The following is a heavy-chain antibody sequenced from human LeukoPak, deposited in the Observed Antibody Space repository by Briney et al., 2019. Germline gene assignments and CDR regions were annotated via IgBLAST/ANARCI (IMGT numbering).Heavy chain of an antibody. V-gene: IGHV3-33*01. J-gene: IGHJ4*02. Sequence: PGGSLRLSCAASGFTFSSYGMHWVRQAPGKGLEWVADVWYDGTNKYYADSVKGRFNISRDNSKNTLYLQMNSLRAEDTAVYYCARDPGVRWLVGFDYWGQGTLVTVSS. D-gene: IGHD6-19*01. CDR2: VWYDGTNK. CDR1: GFTFSSYG. CDR3: ARDPGVRWLVGFDY.